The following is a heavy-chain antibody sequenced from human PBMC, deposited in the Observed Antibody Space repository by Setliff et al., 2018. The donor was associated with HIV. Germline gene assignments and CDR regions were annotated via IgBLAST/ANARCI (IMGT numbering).Heavy chain of an antibody. D-gene: IGHD2-21*01. CDR3: TRAQIAAPRPFDY. J-gene: IGHJ4*02. Sequence: LSLTCTVSGGSISSSSYYWGWIRQPPGKGREWIGSIFYSGSANYNPSLRSPVAISVDTSKNQFSLKLTSVTAADTALYFCTRAQIAAPRPFDYWGQGTLVTVSS. V-gene: IGHV4-39*01. CDR2: IFYSGSA. CDR1: GGSISSSSYY.